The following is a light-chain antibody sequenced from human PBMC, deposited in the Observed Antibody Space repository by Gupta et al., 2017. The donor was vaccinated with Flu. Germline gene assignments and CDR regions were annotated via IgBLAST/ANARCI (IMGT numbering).Light chain of an antibody. CDR1: TGEVTSEAH. V-gene: IGLV7-43*01. CDR2: ITS. CDR3: RLAGGAGSWV. Sequence: QSVVPQEPPLTVSSGGPVTLTCASSTGEVTSEAHANWFQRKVGQAPRALIYITSRKHSGTPARFSGSMLGGKAALTLSGVQPEDEAEYYCRLAGGAGSWVFGGGTKLTVV. J-gene: IGLJ3*02.